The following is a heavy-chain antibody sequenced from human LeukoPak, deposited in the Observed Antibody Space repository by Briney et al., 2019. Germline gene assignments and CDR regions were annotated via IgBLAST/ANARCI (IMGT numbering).Heavy chain of an antibody. CDR3: ARGLGIAAAGNYFDY. V-gene: IGHV1-69*04. CDR1: GGTFSSYA. D-gene: IGHD6-13*01. CDR2: IIPILGIA. Sequence: SVKVSCKASGGTFSSYAISWVRQAPGQGLEWMGRIIPILGIANYAQKFQGRVTITADKSTSTAYMELSSLRSEDTVVYYCARGLGIAAAGNYFDYWGQGTLVTVSS. J-gene: IGHJ4*02.